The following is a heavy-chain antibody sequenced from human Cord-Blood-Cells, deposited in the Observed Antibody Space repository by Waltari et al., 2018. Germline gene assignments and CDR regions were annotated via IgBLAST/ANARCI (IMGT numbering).Heavy chain of an antibody. V-gene: IGHV1-24*01. CDR1: GYTLTELS. Sequence: QVQLVQSGAEVKKPGASVKVSCKVSGYTLTELSMHWVRQAPGKGPEWTGGFEQEDGERMYARRFEGRGTMTEDTSTDTAYMELSSLRSEDAAVYYCATEGYSSGWYDDWGQGTLVTVSS. CDR2: FEQEDGER. J-gene: IGHJ5*02. CDR3: ATEGYSSGWYDD. D-gene: IGHD6-19*01.